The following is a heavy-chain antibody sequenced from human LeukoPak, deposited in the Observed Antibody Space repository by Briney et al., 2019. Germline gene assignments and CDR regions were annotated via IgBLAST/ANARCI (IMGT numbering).Heavy chain of an antibody. CDR2: ISGSGGST. V-gene: IGHV3-23*01. J-gene: IGHJ4*02. CDR3: AKDLATVTTGGY. CDR1: GFTFSSYA. Sequence: PGGSLRLSCAAPGFTFSSYAMSWVRQAPGKGLEWVSAISGSGGSTYYADSVKGRYTISRDNSKNTLYLQMNSLRAEDTAVYYCAKDLATVTTGGYWGQGTLVTVSS. D-gene: IGHD4-17*01.